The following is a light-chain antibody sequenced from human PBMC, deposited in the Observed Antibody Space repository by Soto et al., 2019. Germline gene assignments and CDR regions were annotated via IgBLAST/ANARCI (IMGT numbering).Light chain of an antibody. Sequence: EIQMTQSPSTLSGAVRPTANITCRASQSISSWLAWYQQKPGKAPKLLIYKASSLESGVSSRFSGSGSGTEFTLTISSLQPDDFATHYCQQYNSYPKFGQGTKV. J-gene: IGKJ1*01. CDR3: QQYNSYPK. CDR1: QSISSW. CDR2: KAS. V-gene: IGKV1-5*03.